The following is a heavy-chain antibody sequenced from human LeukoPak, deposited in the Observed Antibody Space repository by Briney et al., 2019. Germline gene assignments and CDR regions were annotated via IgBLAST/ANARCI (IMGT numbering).Heavy chain of an antibody. CDR2: IKSKTDDGTT. V-gene: IGHV3-15*01. CDR3: ARQQWLDGAYYFDY. Sequence: GGSLRLSCAASGFTFSYAWMSWVRQAPGKGLEWVGRIKSKTDDGTTDYATPVKGRFTISRDNAKNSLYLQMNSLRAEDTAVYYCARQQWLDGAYYFDYWGQGTLVTVSS. J-gene: IGHJ4*02. CDR1: GFTFSYAW. D-gene: IGHD6-19*01.